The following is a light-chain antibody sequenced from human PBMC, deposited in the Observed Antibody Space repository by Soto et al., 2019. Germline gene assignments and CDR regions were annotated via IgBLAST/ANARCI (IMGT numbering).Light chain of an antibody. Sequence: EIVMTQSPATLSVSPGERATLSCRASQSVDINLAWYQQKPGQAPRPLIFGASTRATGIPARFSGSGSGTDFTLTISSLQSEDFGVYFCQQYDKWPLTFGGGTKVEIK. CDR3: QQYDKWPLT. V-gene: IGKV3D-15*01. J-gene: IGKJ4*01. CDR2: GAS. CDR1: QSVDIN.